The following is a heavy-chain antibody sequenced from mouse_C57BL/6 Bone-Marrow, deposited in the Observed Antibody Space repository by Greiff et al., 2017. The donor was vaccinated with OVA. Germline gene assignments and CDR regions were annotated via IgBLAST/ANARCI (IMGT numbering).Heavy chain of an antibody. CDR1: GYTFTSYW. CDR3: TRRRIYDGYYGWYFDV. V-gene: IGHV1-5*01. J-gene: IGHJ1*03. Sequence: VQLQQSGTVLARPGASVKMSCKTSGYTFTSYWMHWVKQRPGQGLEWIGAIYPGNSDTSSNQKFKGKAKLTAVTSASTAYMELSSLTNEDSAVYYCTRRRIYDGYYGWYFDVWGTGTTVTVSA. CDR2: IYPGNSDT. D-gene: IGHD2-3*01.